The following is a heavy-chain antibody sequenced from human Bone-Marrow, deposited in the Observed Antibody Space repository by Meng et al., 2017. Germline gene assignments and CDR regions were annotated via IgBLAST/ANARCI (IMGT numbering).Heavy chain of an antibody. CDR1: GRSIGSGGYY. V-gene: IGHV4-31*03. CDR3: AREAGRDGYATPNFDH. CDR2: IYYTGST. J-gene: IGHJ4*02. Sequence: QVQLQESGLGLVTPSQTLSLTCTVSGRSIGSGGYYWSWIRQHPGKGLEWIGYIYYTGSTFYNPSLKSRLTISVDTSKNQFSLKLISATAADTAVYYCAREAGRDGYATPNFDHWGQGTLVTVSS. D-gene: IGHD5-24*01.